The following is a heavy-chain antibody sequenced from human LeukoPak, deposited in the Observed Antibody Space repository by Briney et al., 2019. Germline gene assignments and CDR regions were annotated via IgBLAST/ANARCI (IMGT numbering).Heavy chain of an antibody. Sequence: GGSLRLSCAASGFTFSSYWMHWVRQAPGKGLVWVSRINRDGTTTTYADSVKGRFTISRDNAMNTLYLQMNSLRAEDTAVDYCAREDSGAVALDYWGQGALVTVSS. CDR1: GFTFSSYW. CDR2: INRDGTTT. J-gene: IGHJ4*02. D-gene: IGHD6-19*01. V-gene: IGHV3-74*01. CDR3: AREDSGAVALDY.